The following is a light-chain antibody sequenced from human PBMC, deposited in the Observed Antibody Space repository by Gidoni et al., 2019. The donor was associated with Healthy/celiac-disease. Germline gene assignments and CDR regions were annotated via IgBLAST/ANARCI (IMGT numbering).Light chain of an antibody. Sequence: QSVLTQPPSAPGTPGQRVTISCSGSSSNIGSNYVYWYQQLPGTAPKLLIYSNNQRPSGVPDRFSGSKSGTSASLAISGLRSEDEADYYCAAWDDSLSGVFGGGTKLTVL. CDR3: AAWDDSLSGV. J-gene: IGLJ3*02. CDR2: SNN. V-gene: IGLV1-47*02. CDR1: SSNIGSNY.